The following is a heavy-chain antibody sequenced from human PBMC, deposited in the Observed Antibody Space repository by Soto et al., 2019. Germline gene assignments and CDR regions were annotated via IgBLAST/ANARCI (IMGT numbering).Heavy chain of an antibody. Sequence: PGEALKISCKASGYIIKNYWIGWVRQMPGQGLEWRGIIFPDDSHTRFSPSFQGHVTISVDKSISTADVQWISLKTSDSASHYCFRGGVTFRTFDYWGPGTLVTVSS. D-gene: IGHD3-16*01. J-gene: IGHJ4*02. V-gene: IGHV5-51*01. CDR2: IFPDDSHT. CDR1: GYIIKNYW. CDR3: FRGGVTFRTFDY.